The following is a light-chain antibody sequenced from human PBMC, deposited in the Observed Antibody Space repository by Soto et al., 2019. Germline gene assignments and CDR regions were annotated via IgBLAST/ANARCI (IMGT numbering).Light chain of an antibody. J-gene: IGKJ4*01. Sequence: EILMTQSPDSLSVSLGGRATLKCKSSQSVLYSSNNKNYLAWYQQKPGQPPKLLIYWASTRESGVPDRFSGSGSGTDFTLTISSLQAEDVAVYYCQQYYSTPLTFGGGTKVDIK. CDR3: QQYYSTPLT. V-gene: IGKV4-1*01. CDR2: WAS. CDR1: QSVLYSSNNKNY.